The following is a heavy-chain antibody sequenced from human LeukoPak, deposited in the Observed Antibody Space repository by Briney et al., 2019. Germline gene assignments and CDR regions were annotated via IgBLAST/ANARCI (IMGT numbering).Heavy chain of an antibody. D-gene: IGHD1-1*01. CDR1: EFSVKYNY. V-gene: IGHV3-53*01. Sequence: GRSLRLSCAASEFSVKYNYMTWVRQAPGKGLEWVSLLYSAGSTNYADSVKGRFTISRDDSKNTVYLQMNSLRAEDTAVYYCARWTNFHAFDIWGQGTLVTVSS. CDR2: LYSAGST. CDR3: ARWTNFHAFDI. J-gene: IGHJ3*02.